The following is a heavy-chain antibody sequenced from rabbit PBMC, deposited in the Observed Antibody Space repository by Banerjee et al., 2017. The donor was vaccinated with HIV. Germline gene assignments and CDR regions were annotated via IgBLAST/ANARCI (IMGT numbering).Heavy chain of an antibody. CDR2: INTGSGST. D-gene: IGHD4-2*01. Sequence: QSLEESGGGLVQPEGSLALTCKASGFTISSSYYMCWVRQAPGKGLEWIGCINTGSGSTYYASWAKGRFTISKTSSTTVTLQMTSLTAADTATYFCARQTTGSTFDLWGQGTLVTVS. J-gene: IGHJ4*01. CDR1: GFTISSSYY. CDR3: ARQTTGSTFDL. V-gene: IGHV1S40*01.